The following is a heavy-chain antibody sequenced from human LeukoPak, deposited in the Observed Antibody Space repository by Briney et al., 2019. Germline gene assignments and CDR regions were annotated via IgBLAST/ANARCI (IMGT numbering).Heavy chain of an antibody. D-gene: IGHD3-22*01. CDR3: ASHYYDSSGYYYVRQFDY. J-gene: IGHJ4*02. CDR2: IYTSGST. CDR1: VGSISSYY. V-gene: IGHV4-4*07. Sequence: PSETLSLTCTVSVGSISSYYWSWIRQPAGKGLEWIGRIYTSGSTNYNPSLKSRVTMSVDTSKNQISLKLSSVTAADTAVYYCASHYYDSSGYYYVRQFDYWGQGTLVTVSS.